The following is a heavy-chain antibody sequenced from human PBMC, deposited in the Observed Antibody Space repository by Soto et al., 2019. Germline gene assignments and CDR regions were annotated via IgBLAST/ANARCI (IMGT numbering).Heavy chain of an antibody. Sequence: EVQLVESGGGLVKPGGSLRLSCAASGFTFSNAWMNWVRQTPGKGLEWVGRIKSKPAGGTIDYAAPVKGRFTISRADSKNTLYLQMNSRKTEDTAMYYCDAGGGDRGVDYWGLGTLVTVSS. V-gene: IGHV3-15*07. CDR1: GFTFSNAW. CDR3: DAGGGDRGVDY. D-gene: IGHD3-10*01. CDR2: IKSKPAGGTI. J-gene: IGHJ4*02.